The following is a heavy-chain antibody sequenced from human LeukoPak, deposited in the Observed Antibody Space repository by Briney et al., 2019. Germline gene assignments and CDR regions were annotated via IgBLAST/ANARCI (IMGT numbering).Heavy chain of an antibody. CDR3: AILAAAGPVRVDY. V-gene: IGHV4-59*01. Sequence: SETLSLTCTVSGGSMSSYYWSWIRQPPGKGLEWIGYIYYSGSTNYNPSLKSRVTISVDTSKNQFSLKLSSVTAADTAVYYCAILAAAGPVRVDYWGQGTLVTVSS. J-gene: IGHJ4*02. D-gene: IGHD6-13*01. CDR2: IYYSGST. CDR1: GGSMSSYY.